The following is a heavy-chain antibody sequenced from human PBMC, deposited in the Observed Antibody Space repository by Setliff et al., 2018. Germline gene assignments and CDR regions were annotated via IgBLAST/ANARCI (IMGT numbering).Heavy chain of an antibody. CDR1: GYPLVGYY. D-gene: IGHD5-18*01. V-gene: IGHV1-2*02. J-gene: IGHJ4*02. CDR3: ARFSGHNYGSFDS. CDR2: INPKSGGT. Sequence: GASVKVSCKASGYPLVGYYIYWMRQTPGQGFEWMGWINPKSGGTKYAVKFQGRVTMTRDTSISTAYMELSSLRSDDTAVYYCARFSGHNYGSFDSWGQGTLVTVSS.